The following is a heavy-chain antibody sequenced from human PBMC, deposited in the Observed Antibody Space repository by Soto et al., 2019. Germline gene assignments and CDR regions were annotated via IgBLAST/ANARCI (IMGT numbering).Heavy chain of an antibody. Sequence: EVQLVESGGGLVKPGGSLRLSGAAFGFSFSSYSMNWVRQAPGKGLEWVSSISSSSSYIYYADSVKGRFTISRDNAKNSLYLQMNSLRAEDTAVYYCARGTFRTTMIGGDYWGQGTLVTVSS. J-gene: IGHJ4*02. CDR3: ARGTFRTTMIGGDY. D-gene: IGHD3-22*01. CDR2: ISSSSSYI. CDR1: GFSFSSYS. V-gene: IGHV3-21*01.